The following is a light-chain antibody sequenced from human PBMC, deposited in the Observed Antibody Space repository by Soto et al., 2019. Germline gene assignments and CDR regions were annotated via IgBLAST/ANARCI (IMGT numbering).Light chain of an antibody. Sequence: QSVLTQPASVSGSPGQSITISCTGTSSDVGGYEYVSWYQQYSGKAPKLMIYDVIDRPAGAPRRFSGSKSGNTVSLTITGLQAEDEADYECRPYRPGGPDVFVTGTKVTVL. CDR3: RPYRPGGPDV. J-gene: IGLJ1*01. V-gene: IGLV2-14*01. CDR1: SSDVGGYEY. CDR2: DVI.